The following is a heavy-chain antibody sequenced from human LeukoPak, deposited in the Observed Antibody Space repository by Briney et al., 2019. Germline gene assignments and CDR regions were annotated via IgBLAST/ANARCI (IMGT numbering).Heavy chain of an antibody. V-gene: IGHV4-39*07. CDR1: GGSISSSSYY. CDR3: ARVLGVMKSGYPNY. CDR2: IYYSGST. J-gene: IGHJ4*02. D-gene: IGHD5-12*01. Sequence: PSETLSLTCTVSGGSISSSSYYWGWIRQPPGKGLEWIGSIYYSGSTYYNPSLKSRVTISVDTSKNQFSLKLSSVTAADTAVYYCARVLGVMKSGYPNYWGQGTLVTVCS.